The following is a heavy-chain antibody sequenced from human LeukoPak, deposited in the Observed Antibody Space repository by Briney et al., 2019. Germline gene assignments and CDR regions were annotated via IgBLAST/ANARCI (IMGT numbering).Heavy chain of an antibody. Sequence: PGGSLRLSCAASGFTFSSYWMSWVRQAPGKGLEWVANIKQDGSEKYYVDSVKGRFTISRDNSKNTLYLQMNSLRAEDTAVYYCAKDQLAAAGNGYFDYWGQGTLVTVSS. J-gene: IGHJ4*02. V-gene: IGHV3-7*01. D-gene: IGHD6-13*01. CDR3: AKDQLAAAGNGYFDY. CDR2: IKQDGSEK. CDR1: GFTFSSYW.